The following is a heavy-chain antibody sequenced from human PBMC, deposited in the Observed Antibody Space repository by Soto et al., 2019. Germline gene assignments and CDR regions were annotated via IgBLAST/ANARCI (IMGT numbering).Heavy chain of an antibody. J-gene: IGHJ6*03. CDR3: ARFNHHYYYMDV. CDR1: GFTFSSYD. CDR2: IGTAGYT. V-gene: IGHV3-13*01. Sequence: GGSLRLSCAASGFTFSSYDMHWVRQATGKGLEWVSAIGTAGYTYYPGSVKGRFTISRENAKNSLYLQMNSLRAGDTAVYYCARFNHHYYYMDVWGKGTTVTVSS.